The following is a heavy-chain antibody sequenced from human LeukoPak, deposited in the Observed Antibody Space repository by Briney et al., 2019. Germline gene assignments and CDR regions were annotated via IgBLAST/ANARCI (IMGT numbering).Heavy chain of an antibody. CDR2: MNPNSGNT. CDR3: ARVRVPASSGWPEDAFDI. V-gene: IGHV1-8*03. CDR1: GYTFTSYD. D-gene: IGHD6-19*01. Sequence: ASVKVSCKASGYTFTSYDINWVRQATGQGLEWMGWMNPNSGNTGYAQKFQGRVTITRNTSISTAYMELSRLRSDDTAVYYCARVRVPASSGWPEDAFDIWGQGTMVTVSS. J-gene: IGHJ3*02.